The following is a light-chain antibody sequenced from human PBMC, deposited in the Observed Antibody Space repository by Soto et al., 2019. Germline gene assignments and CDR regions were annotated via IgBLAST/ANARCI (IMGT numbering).Light chain of an antibody. V-gene: IGKV3-20*01. Sequence: EIVLTQSPGTLSLSPRERATLSCRASQSVANAYLAWYQHKVGQSPRLLIYGASNRAPGIPDRFSGSGSGTDFTHTISRLEPEDFAVYYCQQYAASPRTFGQGTQVEVK. CDR3: QQYAASPRT. CDR2: GAS. J-gene: IGKJ1*01. CDR1: QSVANAY.